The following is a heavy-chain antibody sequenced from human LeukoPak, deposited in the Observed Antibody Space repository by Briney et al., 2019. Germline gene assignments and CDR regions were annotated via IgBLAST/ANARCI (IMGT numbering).Heavy chain of an antibody. CDR3: ASISGYGSYYFDY. D-gene: IGHD5-12*01. CDR1: GFTFSSYG. Sequence: GGSLRLSCAASGFTFSSYGMHWVRQAPGKGLEWVAVISYDGSNKYYADSVKGRFTISRDNSKNTLYLQMNSLSAEDTAVYYCASISGYGSYYFDYWGQGTLVTVSS. V-gene: IGHV3-30*03. J-gene: IGHJ4*02. CDR2: ISYDGSNK.